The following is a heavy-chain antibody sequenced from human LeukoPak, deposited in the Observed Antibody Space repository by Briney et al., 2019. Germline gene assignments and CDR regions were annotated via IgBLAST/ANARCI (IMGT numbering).Heavy chain of an antibody. CDR2: SNDSGGT. V-gene: IGHV4-34*01. Sequence: SETLSLTCAVYGGSFSGYYWSWIRQPPGKRLEWVGESNDSGGTNYNPSLKSRVTISADKSKNQVSLKLTSVTAADTAVYYCARLPVIVGAALEYYYYYMDVWGQGTTVTVSS. CDR1: GGSFSGYY. CDR3: ARLPVIVGAALEYYYYYMDV. D-gene: IGHD1-26*01. J-gene: IGHJ6*03.